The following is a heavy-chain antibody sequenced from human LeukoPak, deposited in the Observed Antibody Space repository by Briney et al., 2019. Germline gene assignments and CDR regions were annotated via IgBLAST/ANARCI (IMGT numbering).Heavy chain of an antibody. V-gene: IGHV1-69*04. CDR1: GGTFSSYA. J-gene: IGHJ6*02. CDR2: IIPILGIA. CDR3: ARGSGYSGYEGIYYYYGMDV. D-gene: IGHD5-12*01. Sequence: ASVKVSCKASGGTFSSYAISWVRQAPGQGLEWMGRIIPILGIANYAQKFQGRVTMTRNTSISTAYMELSSLRSEDTAVYYCARGSGYSGYEGIYYYYGMDVWGQGTTVTVSS.